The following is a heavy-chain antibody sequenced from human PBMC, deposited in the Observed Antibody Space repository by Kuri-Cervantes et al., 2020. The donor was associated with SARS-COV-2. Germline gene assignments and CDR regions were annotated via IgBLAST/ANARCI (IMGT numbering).Heavy chain of an antibody. CDR1: GDSVSSNSAA. D-gene: IGHD4-23*01. CDR2: TYYRSKWYN. J-gene: IGHJ6*03. Sequence: SETLSLTCAISGDSVSSNSAAWNWIRQSPSRGLEWLGRTYYRSKWYNDYAVSVKSRITINPDTSKNQFSLQLNSVTPEDTAVYYCARGGWRAGGSYYYYYMDVWGKGTTVTVSS. CDR3: ARGGWRAGGSYYYYYMDV. V-gene: IGHV6-1*01.